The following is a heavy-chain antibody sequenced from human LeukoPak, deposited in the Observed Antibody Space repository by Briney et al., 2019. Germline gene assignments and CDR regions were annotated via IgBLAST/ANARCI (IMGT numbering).Heavy chain of an antibody. CDR1: GFTFSSYS. D-gene: IGHD3-10*02. Sequence: GSLRLSCAASGFTFSSYSMNWVRQPPGKGLEWIGYIYYSGSTNYNPSLKSRVTISVDTSKNQFSLKLSSVTAADTAVYYCARGHSGRGGIDPWGQGTLVTVSS. V-gene: IGHV4-59*01. CDR2: IYYSGST. CDR3: ARGHSGRGGIDP. J-gene: IGHJ5*02.